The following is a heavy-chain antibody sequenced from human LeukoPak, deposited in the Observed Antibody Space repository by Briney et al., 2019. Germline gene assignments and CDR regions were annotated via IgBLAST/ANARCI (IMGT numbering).Heavy chain of an antibody. CDR2: ISYDGNNK. D-gene: IGHD3-22*01. CDR3: ARCKRGYYYDSSGYCDAFDI. V-gene: IGHV3-30*04. J-gene: IGHJ3*02. Sequence: GRSLRLSCAASGFTFNSYTMHWVRQAPGKGLEWVAVISYDGNNKYYADSVKGRFTISRDNSKNTLYLQMNSLRAEDTAVYYCARCKRGYYYDSSGYCDAFDIWGQGTMVTVSS. CDR1: GFTFNSYT.